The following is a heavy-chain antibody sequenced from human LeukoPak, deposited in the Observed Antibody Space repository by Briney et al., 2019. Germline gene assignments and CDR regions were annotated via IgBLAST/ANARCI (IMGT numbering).Heavy chain of an antibody. Sequence: SVKVSCKASGGTFSSYAISWVRQAPGQGLKWMGGIIPIFGTANYAQKFQGRVTITADESTSTAYMELSSLRSEDTAVYYCARRSYYDFWSGYYREVEMSWFDPWGQGTLVTVSS. D-gene: IGHD3-3*01. CDR3: ARRSYYDFWSGYYREVEMSWFDP. CDR1: GGTFSSYA. CDR2: IIPIFGTA. V-gene: IGHV1-69*13. J-gene: IGHJ5*02.